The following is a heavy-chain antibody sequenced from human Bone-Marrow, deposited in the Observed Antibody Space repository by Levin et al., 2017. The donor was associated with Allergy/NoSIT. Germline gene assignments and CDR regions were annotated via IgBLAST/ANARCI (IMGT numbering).Heavy chain of an antibody. CDR3: ARERGRGRVKSPGDNWFDP. Sequence: PGGPLRLSCAASGFTFSSYGMHWVRQAPGKGLEWVAVIWYDGSNKYYADSVKGRFTISRDNSKNTLYLQMNSLRAEDTAVYYCARERGRGRVKSPGDNWFDPWGQGTLVTVSS. J-gene: IGHJ5*02. V-gene: IGHV3-33*01. D-gene: IGHD1-26*01. CDR2: IWYDGSNK. CDR1: GFTFSSYG.